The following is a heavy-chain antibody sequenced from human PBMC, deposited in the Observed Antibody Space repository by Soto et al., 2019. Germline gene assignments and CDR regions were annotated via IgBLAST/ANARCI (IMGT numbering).Heavy chain of an antibody. J-gene: IGHJ4*02. CDR1: GYSFKDHY. D-gene: IGHD2-15*01. CDR2: INTSGEHT. V-gene: IGHV1-46*02. CDR3: ARISCKGGSCYFDVDH. Sequence: ASVKVSCKASGYSFKDHYMHWVRQALGRGLEWVGIINTSGEHTNYAQKFRGRVAMTRDTSTSTAYMELRSLRSEDTAVYFCARISCKGGSCYFDVDHWGQGTLVTV.